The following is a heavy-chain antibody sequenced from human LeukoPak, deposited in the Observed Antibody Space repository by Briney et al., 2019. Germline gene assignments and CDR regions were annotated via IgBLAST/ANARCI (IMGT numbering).Heavy chain of an antibody. D-gene: IGHD5-18*01. CDR2: FYYSGST. Sequence: PGGSLRLSCAASGFTFSSYSMNWVRQPPGKGLEWIGYFYYSGSTNYNPSLKSRVTISVDTSKNQFSLKLSSVTAADTAVYYCARGGSAMALGYWGQGTLVTVSS. J-gene: IGHJ4*02. CDR3: ARGGSAMALGY. V-gene: IGHV4-59*01. CDR1: GFTFSSYS.